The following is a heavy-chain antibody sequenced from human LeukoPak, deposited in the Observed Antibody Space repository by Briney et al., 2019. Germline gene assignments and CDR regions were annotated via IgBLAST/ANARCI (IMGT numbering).Heavy chain of an antibody. D-gene: IGHD2-2*01. J-gene: IGHJ5*02. V-gene: IGHV4-34*01. CDR2: INARGDT. CDR1: GWSFNDYY. Sequence: SETLSLTCAAYGWSFNDYYWNWIRQPPRKGLEWIVEINARGDTNYNPSLKSRVNISVDTSKKQFSLRLTSMIAADTALYYCARGQVPAARGYNWFDPWGQGTLVTVSS. CDR3: ARGQVPAARGYNWFDP.